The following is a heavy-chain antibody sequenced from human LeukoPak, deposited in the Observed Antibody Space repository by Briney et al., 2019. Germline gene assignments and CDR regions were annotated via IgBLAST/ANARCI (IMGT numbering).Heavy chain of an antibody. V-gene: IGHV3-48*03. D-gene: IGHD4-17*01. CDR1: GFTFSSYE. Sequence: GGSLRLSCAASGFTFSSYEMNWVRQAPGKGLEWLSYISSSGTTIKYADSVKGRFTISRDNAKNSLYLQVNSLRAEDTAVYYCARIMITVTTSDYWGQGTLVPVSS. CDR3: ARIMITVTTSDY. CDR2: ISSSGTTI. J-gene: IGHJ4*02.